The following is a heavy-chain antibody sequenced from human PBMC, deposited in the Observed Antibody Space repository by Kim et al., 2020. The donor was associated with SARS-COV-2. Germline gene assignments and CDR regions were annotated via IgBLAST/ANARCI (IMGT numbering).Heavy chain of an antibody. CDR1: GGSFSGYY. CDR3: ARVIAAAPNY. CDR2: INHSGST. V-gene: IGHV4-34*01. D-gene: IGHD6-13*01. Sequence: SETLSLTCAVYGGSFSGYYWSWIRQPPGKGLEWIGEINHSGSTNYNPSLKSRVTISVDTSKNQFSLKLSSVTAADTAVYYCARVIAAAPNYWGQGTLVTVSS. J-gene: IGHJ4*02.